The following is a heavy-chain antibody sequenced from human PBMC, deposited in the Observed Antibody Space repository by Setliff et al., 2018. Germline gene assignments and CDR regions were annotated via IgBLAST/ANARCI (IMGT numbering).Heavy chain of an antibody. J-gene: IGHJ6*03. CDR2: FSGSSSTI. CDR1: GFTFSSYS. D-gene: IGHD3-10*01. V-gene: IGHV3-48*01. CDR3: GRETGYSTGWGYGAGYYYYMDV. Sequence: GSLRLSCAASGFTFSSYSMNWVRQAPGKGLEWVSYFSGSSSTIRYADSVKGRFTISRDNAKNSLYLQLNSLRAEDTAVYYCGRETGYSTGWGYGAGYYYYMDVWGKGTTVTVSS.